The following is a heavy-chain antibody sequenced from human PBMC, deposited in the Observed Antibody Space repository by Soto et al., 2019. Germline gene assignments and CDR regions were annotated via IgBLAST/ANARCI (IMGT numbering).Heavy chain of an antibody. CDR2: LSWDRSTV. V-gene: IGHV3-9*02. CDR3: AVSSPDIVVLPSSIYFTS. Sequence: GGSLRLSCVASGSSSDPFTMHWVRELPGKGLEWVAGLSWDRSTVAYADSVQGRFTISRDHAKNSVDLLMDSLRPDDTALYFCAVSSPDIVVLPSSIYFTSWGQGTLVTVSS. D-gene: IGHD2-15*01. J-gene: IGHJ4*02. CDR1: GSSSDPFT.